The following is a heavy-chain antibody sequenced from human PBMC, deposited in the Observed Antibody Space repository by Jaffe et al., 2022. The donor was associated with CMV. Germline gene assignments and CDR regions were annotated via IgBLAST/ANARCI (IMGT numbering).Heavy chain of an antibody. CDR1: GGSISSYY. V-gene: IGHV4-59*01. Sequence: QVQLQESGPGLVKPSETLSLTCTVSGGSISSYYWSWIRQPPGKGLEWIGYIYYSGSTNYNPSLKSRVTISVDTSKNQFSLKLSSVTAADTAVYYCARAKYSTGSREVDYWGQGTLVTVSS. D-gene: IGHD6-25*01. CDR3: ARAKYSTGSREVDY. J-gene: IGHJ4*02. CDR2: IYYSGST.